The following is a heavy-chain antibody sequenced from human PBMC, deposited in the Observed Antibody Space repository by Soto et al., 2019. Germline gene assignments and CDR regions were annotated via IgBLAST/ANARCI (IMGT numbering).Heavy chain of an antibody. V-gene: IGHV4-34*01. D-gene: IGHD2-2*01. CDR2: INHRGST. CDR1: GGSFSGYY. J-gene: IGHJ5*02. CDR3: ARDGFCTSTTCRVGNWFDP. Sequence: SETLSLTWVVYGGSFSGYYGSWIRQSPGKGLEWIGGINHRGSTNYNPSLESRVTISVDTSKNQFSLKLPSVTAADTAMYYCARDGFCTSTTCRVGNWFDPWGQGTLVTVSS.